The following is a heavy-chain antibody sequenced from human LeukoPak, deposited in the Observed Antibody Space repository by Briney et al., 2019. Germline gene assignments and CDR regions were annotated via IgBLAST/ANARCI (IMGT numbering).Heavy chain of an antibody. CDR3: ARVIDRISAIRH. D-gene: IGHD5-12*01. V-gene: IGHV1-18*01. Sequence: ASVKVSCKASGYTFSSYGISWVRQAPGQGLEWMGWINTYNGNTNYAQKVQGRVTMTTDTSTSTAYMELRSLRSDDTAVYYCARVIDRISAIRHWGQGTLVTVSS. CDR2: INTYNGNT. J-gene: IGHJ4*02. CDR1: GYTFSSYG.